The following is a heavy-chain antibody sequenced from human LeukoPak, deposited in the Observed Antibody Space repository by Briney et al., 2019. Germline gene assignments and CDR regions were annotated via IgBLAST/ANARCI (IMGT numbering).Heavy chain of an antibody. CDR1: GFTFSSYW. D-gene: IGHD3-22*01. CDR2: IKQDGSEK. J-gene: IGHJ4*01. Sequence: GGSLRLSCAASGFTFSSYWMSWVRQAPGKGLEWVANIKQDGSEKYYVDSVKGRFTISRDNAKNSLYLQMSSLRVEDTALYYCTRDVGYFYESSAYYDGGDYWGHGTLVTVSS. V-gene: IGHV3-7*03. CDR3: TRDVGYFYESSAYYDGGDY.